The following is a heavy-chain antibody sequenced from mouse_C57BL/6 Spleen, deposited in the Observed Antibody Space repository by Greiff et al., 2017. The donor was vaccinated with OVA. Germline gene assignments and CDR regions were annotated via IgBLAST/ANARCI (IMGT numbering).Heavy chain of an antibody. CDR3: AREGTLYYYFDY. J-gene: IGHJ2*01. D-gene: IGHD1-1*01. V-gene: IGHV1-80*01. CDR1: GYAFSSYW. CDR2: IYPGDGDT. Sequence: SGASVKISCKASGYAFSSYWMNWVKQRPGKGLEWIGQIYPGDGDTNYNGKFKGKATLTADKSSSTAYMQLSSLTSEDSAVYFCAREGTLYYYFDYWGQGTTLTVSS.